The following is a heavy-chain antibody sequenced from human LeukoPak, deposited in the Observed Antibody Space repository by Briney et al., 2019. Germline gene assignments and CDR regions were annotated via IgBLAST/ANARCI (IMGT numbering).Heavy chain of an antibody. Sequence: GASVKVSCKVSGYTLTELSMHWVRQAPGKGLEWMGGFDPEDGETIYAQKFQGRVTMTEDTSTDTAYMELSSLRSEDTAVYYCASSLGPYYYYGMDVWGQGTTVTVSS. V-gene: IGHV1-24*01. CDR2: FDPEDGET. D-gene: IGHD3-10*01. CDR3: ASSLGPYYYYGMDV. J-gene: IGHJ6*02. CDR1: GYTLTELS.